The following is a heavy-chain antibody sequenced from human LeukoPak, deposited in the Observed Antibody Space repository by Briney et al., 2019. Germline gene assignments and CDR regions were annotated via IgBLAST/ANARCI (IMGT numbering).Heavy chain of an antibody. V-gene: IGHV4-59*01. CDR1: GGSISTYY. Sequence: SETLSLTCTVSGGSISTYYWSWIRQPPGKGLEWIGFMYYGGNTNYNPSLKSRVTISVDPSKNQYSLKLSSVTAADTAVYYCARHSSDAYYYAMDVWGQGTTLTVSS. CDR3: ARHSSDAYYYAMDV. J-gene: IGHJ6*02. D-gene: IGHD2-15*01. CDR2: MYYGGNT.